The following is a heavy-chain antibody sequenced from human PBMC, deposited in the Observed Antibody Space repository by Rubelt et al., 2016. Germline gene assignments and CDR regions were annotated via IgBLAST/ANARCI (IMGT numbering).Heavy chain of an antibody. D-gene: IGHD2-2*01. Sequence: EVQLVESGGGLVQTGGSLRLSCAASGFTFSSYSMNWVRQAPGRGVEWVSSISSSSSTIYYADSVKGRFTSSRDNAKNSLYLQMNSLRDEDTAVYYCATQGYCSSTSCYGAYWGQGTLVTVSS. CDR2: ISSSSSTI. CDR3: ATQGYCSSTSCYGAY. J-gene: IGHJ4*02. V-gene: IGHV3-48*02. CDR1: GFTFSSYS.